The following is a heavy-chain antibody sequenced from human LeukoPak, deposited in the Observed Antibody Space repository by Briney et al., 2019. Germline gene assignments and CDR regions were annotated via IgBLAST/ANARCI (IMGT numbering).Heavy chain of an antibody. J-gene: IGHJ4*02. CDR2: IGTSGDA. Sequence: GGSLRLSCVASGFTFTKYDMHWVRQPPGESLQWVSSIGTSGDAYSLDSVEGRFTISREDATDSLHLQMSSLRAEDTAVYYCAKGAAYSTTGRPYYFDYWGQGILVTVSS. D-gene: IGHD2/OR15-2a*01. V-gene: IGHV3-13*01. CDR3: AKGAAYSTTGRPYYFDY. CDR1: GFTFTKYD.